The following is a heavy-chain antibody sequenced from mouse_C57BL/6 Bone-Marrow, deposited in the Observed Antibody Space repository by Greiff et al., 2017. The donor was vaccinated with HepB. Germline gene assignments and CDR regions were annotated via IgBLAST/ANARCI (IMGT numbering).Heavy chain of an antibody. CDR2: IHPNSGST. CDR3: ASYYYGSSYETY. Sequence: QVQLKQPGAELVKPGASVKLSCKASGYTFTSYWMHWVKQRPGQGLEWIGMIHPNSGSTNYNEKFKSKATLTVDKSSSTAYMQLSSLTSEDSAVDYCASYYYGSSYETYWGQGTLVTVSA. V-gene: IGHV1-64*01. J-gene: IGHJ3*01. CDR1: GYTFTSYW. D-gene: IGHD1-1*01.